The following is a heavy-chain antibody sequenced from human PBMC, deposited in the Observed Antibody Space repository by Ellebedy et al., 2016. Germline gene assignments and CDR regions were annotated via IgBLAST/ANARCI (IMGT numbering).Heavy chain of an antibody. J-gene: IGHJ5*02. Sequence: SETLSLTCTVSGGSISSYYWSWIRQPPGKGLEWIGYIYYSGSTNYNPSLKSRVTISVDTSKNQFSLKLSSVTAADTAVYYCARDRCRGYCGGDGNWFDPWGQGTLVTVSS. CDR1: GGSISSYY. V-gene: IGHV4-59*01. CDR2: IYYSGST. CDR3: ARDRCRGYCGGDGNWFDP. D-gene: IGHD2-21*02.